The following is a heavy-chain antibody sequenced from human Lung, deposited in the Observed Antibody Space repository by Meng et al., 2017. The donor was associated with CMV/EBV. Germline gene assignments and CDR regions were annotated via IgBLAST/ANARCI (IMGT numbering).Heavy chain of an antibody. V-gene: IGHV3-30*02. CDR3: AKDLLLFGGPNAYFDQ. CDR2: IRHDGTNK. CDR1: GFRFDDYG. J-gene: IGHJ4*02. Sequence: GGSLRLXCAASGFRFDDYGMHWVRQTPGKGLEWVASIRHDGTNKFYGDSVKGRFTISRDNSKNTVYLQMNSLRPEETAVYYCAKDLLLFGGPNAYFDQWGQGTLVTVSS. D-gene: IGHD3-16*01.